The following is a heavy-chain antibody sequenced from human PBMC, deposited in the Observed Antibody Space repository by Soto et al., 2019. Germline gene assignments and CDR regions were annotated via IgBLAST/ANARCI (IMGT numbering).Heavy chain of an antibody. J-gene: IGHJ6*02. CDR2: INTYNGNT. CDR1: GYSFTRYG. V-gene: IGHV1-18*01. D-gene: IGHD3-16*01. CDR3: AMVDVYVTPSPQDV. Sequence: QVQLVQSRAEVKNPGASVKVSCKASGYSFTRYGIAWARQAPGQGLEWMGWINTYNGNTNYAQNPPGRVTLTTDTSTGTAYVELTSLRSNDTAIYYCAMVDVYVTPSPQDVWGQGTTVIVSS.